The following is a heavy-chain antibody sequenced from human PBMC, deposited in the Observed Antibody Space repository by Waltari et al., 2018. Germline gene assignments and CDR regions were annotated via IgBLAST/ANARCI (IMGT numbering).Heavy chain of an antibody. J-gene: IGHJ3*02. D-gene: IGHD2-21*02. CDR2: ISLSSRVI. V-gene: IGHV3-9*01. CDR1: GFTFDDYA. Sequence: GESGGDLVQPGRSLRLSCSASGFTFDDYAMHWVRQAPGKGLEWVSGISLSSRVIGYADPVKGRFTISRDHAKNSLYLEMNSLSPEDTALYYCASSPVVTPGAFEIWGQGTMVTVSS. CDR3: ASSPVVTPGAFEI.